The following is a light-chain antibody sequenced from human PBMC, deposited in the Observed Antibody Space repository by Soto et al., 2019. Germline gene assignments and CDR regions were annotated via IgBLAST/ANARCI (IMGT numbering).Light chain of an antibody. J-gene: IGKJ1*01. CDR1: QSIGDL. CDR2: KAS. V-gene: IGKV1-5*03. CDR3: QHYSAFSVT. Sequence: QMTQCPSNIATSVEGRITIICRASQSIGDLVAWYQQKPGEAPKVLIYKASYLESGVPSRFSGSGSGTEFSLTISSLQPGDLATYYCQHYSAFSVTCGQGTKVDIK.